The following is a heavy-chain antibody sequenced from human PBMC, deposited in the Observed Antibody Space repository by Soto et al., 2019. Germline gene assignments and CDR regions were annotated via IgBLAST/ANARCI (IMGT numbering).Heavy chain of an antibody. CDR2: MSDDGKQE. J-gene: IGHJ4*02. CDR1: GFTFSKYA. CDR3: VSSALSFDY. Sequence: VHLVESGGGGVQPGRSLRLSCAASGFTFSKYAMHGVRQAPGKGREWLAVMSDDGKQEQLADYVKGRLTIYRDNSKNTWYLQINSLNDADTAVDKWVSSALSFDYWGQGTLVTVSS. V-gene: IGHV3-30*04.